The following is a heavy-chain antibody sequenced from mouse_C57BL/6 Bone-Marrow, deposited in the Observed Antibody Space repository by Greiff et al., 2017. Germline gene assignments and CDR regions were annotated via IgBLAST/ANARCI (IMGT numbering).Heavy chain of an antibody. Sequence: QVQLQQPGAELVKPGASVKMSCKASGYTFTSYWITWVKQRPGQGLEWIGDIYPGSGSTNYNEKFKSKATLTVDTSSSTAYMQLSSLTSGDSAVYYCAREGDDYDEGYYAMDYWGQGTSVTVSS. V-gene: IGHV1-55*01. D-gene: IGHD2-4*01. J-gene: IGHJ4*01. CDR1: GYTFTSYW. CDR3: AREGDDYDEGYYAMDY. CDR2: IYPGSGST.